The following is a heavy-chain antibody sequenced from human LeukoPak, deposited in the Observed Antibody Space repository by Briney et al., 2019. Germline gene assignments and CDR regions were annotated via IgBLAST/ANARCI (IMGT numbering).Heavy chain of an antibody. CDR1: GGSFSGYY. CDR2: INHSGST. J-gene: IGHJ4*02. CDR3: ARLGGGYYYGSGSIDY. Sequence: SETLSLTCAVYGGSFSGYYWSWIRQPPGKGLEWIGEINHSGSTNYNPSLKSRVTISVDTSKNQFSLKLSSVTAADTAVYYCARLGGGYYYGSGSIDYWGQGTLVTVSS. D-gene: IGHD3-10*01. V-gene: IGHV4-34*01.